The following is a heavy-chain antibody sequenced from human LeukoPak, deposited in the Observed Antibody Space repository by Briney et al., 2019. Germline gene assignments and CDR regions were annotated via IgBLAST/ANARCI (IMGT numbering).Heavy chain of an antibody. CDR1: GYTFTSYG. CDR3: ATSGSFWDIVVVVAATHTHAFDI. D-gene: IGHD2-15*01. CDR2: VDPEDGET. V-gene: IGHV1-69-2*01. J-gene: IGHJ3*02. Sequence: ASVKVSCKASGYTFTSYGIGWVRQAPGKGLEWMGLVDPEDGETIYAEKFQGRVTITADTSTDTAYMELSSLRSEDTAVYYCATSGSFWDIVVVVAATHTHAFDIWGQGTMVTVSS.